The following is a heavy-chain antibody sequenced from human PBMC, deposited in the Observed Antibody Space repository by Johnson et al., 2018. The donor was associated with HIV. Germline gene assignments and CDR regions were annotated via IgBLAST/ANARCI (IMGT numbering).Heavy chain of an antibody. J-gene: IGHJ3*02. D-gene: IGHD3-22*01. CDR1: GFTVSSNY. Sequence: VQLVESGGGVVQPGGSLRLSCAASGFTVSSNYMSWVRQAPGKGLEWVSVIYSGGSTYYADSVKGRFTISRDNSRDTLFLEMNSLRAEDMAVYYCARRFYDSSGAGFDIWGQGTMVTVSS. CDR2: IYSGGST. V-gene: IGHV3-66*02. CDR3: ARRFYDSSGAGFDI.